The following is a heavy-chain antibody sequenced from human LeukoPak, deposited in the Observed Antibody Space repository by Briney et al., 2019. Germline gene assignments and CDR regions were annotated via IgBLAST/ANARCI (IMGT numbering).Heavy chain of an antibody. J-gene: IGHJ4*02. CDR2: INPNSGGT. Sequence: ASVKVSCKASGYTFTGYYMHWVRQAPGQGLEWMGWINPNSGGTNYAQKFQGRVTVTRDTSISTAYMELSRLRSDDTAVYYCARGTNRYYYDSSGYDYWGQGTLVTVSS. CDR1: GYTFTGYY. D-gene: IGHD3-22*01. CDR3: ARGTNRYYYDSSGYDY. V-gene: IGHV1-2*02.